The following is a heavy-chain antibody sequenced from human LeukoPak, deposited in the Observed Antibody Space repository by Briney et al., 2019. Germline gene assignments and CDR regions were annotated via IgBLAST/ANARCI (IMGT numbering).Heavy chain of an antibody. D-gene: IGHD3-3*01. CDR1: GFTFDDYA. CDR2: ISWNSGSI. Sequence: GRSLRLSCAASGFTFDDYAMHWVRQAPGKGLEWVSGISWNSGSIGYADSVKGRFTISRDNAKNSLYLQMNSLRAEDTAVFYCARDQYDTWSRRGNFDSWGQGTLVIVSS. V-gene: IGHV3-9*01. CDR3: ARDQYDTWSRRGNFDS. J-gene: IGHJ4*02.